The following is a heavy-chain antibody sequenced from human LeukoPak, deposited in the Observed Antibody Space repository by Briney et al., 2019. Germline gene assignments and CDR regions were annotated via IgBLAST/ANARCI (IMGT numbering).Heavy chain of an antibody. CDR1: GFSFRTYA. V-gene: IGHV3-30-3*01. D-gene: IGHD6-13*01. CDR2: ISSDEINK. CDR3: ARDTIAAAGTHFEY. Sequence: GGSLRLSCVVSGFSFRTYAMHWVRQAPGKGLEWVAFISSDEINKYYADSVKGRFTISRDNSKNTLYLQMGSLRVEDTAVYYCARDTIAAAGTHFEYWGQGTLVTVPS. J-gene: IGHJ4*02.